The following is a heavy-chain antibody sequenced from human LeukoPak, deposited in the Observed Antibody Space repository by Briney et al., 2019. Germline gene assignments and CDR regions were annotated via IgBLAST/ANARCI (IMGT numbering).Heavy chain of an antibody. J-gene: IGHJ6*03. CDR2: IYASGST. D-gene: IGHD3-22*01. V-gene: IGHV4-61*02. CDR3: ARDPRVYDSYGYYYYYYEDV. Sequence: SETLSLTCTVSGGSISSSSFYWSWIRQPAGKGLEWIGRIYASGSTNYNPSLKSRVTISLDTSKNQFSLKLSSVTATDTAMYYCARDPRVYDSYGYYYYYYEDVWGKGTTVTVSS. CDR1: GGSISSSSFY.